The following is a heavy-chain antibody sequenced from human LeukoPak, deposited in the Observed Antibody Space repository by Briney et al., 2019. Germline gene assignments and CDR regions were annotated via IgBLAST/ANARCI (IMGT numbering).Heavy chain of an antibody. CDR1: GFTVSSNY. Sequence: GGSLRLSCAVSGFTVSSNYMSWVRQAPGKGLEWVSVMYSGGSTYYADSVKGRFTISGHNSKNTLYLEINSLRPDDTAVYYCARGGGDYNPFDYWGQGTLVTVSS. V-gene: IGHV3-53*04. J-gene: IGHJ4*02. D-gene: IGHD4-17*01. CDR3: ARGGGDYNPFDY. CDR2: MYSGGST.